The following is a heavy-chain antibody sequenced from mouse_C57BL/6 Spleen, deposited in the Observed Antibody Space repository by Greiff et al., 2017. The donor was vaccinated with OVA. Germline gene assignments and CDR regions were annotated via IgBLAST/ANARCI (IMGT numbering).Heavy chain of an antibody. CDR3: AKGYSNYELWYFDV. V-gene: IGHV1-47*01. CDR1: GYTFTTYP. Sequence: VQLQQSGAELVKPGASVKMSCKASGYTFTTYPIEWMKQNHGKSLEWIGNFHPYNDDTKYNEKFKGKATLTVEKSSSTVYLELSRLTSDDSAVYYCAKGYSNYELWYFDVWGTGTTVTVSS. D-gene: IGHD2-5*01. CDR2: FHPYNDDT. J-gene: IGHJ1*03.